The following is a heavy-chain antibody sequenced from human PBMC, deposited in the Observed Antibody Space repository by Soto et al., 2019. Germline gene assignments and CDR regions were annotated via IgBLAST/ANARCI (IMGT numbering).Heavy chain of an antibody. D-gene: IGHD6-19*01. V-gene: IGHV1-46*03. CDR3: AREAAVASTFDY. Sequence: GGPLNGSRKGAGYTFTSYLIDRGRQAPGQGLEWMGIINPSGGSTSYAQKFQGRVTMTRDTSTSTVYMELSSLRSEDTAVYYCAREAAVASTFDYWGQGTLVTVSS. CDR1: GYTFTSYL. J-gene: IGHJ4*02. CDR2: INPSGGST.